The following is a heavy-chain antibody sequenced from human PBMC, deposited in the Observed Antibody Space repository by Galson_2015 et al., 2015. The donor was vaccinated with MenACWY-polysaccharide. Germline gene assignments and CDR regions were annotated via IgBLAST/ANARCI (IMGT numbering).Heavy chain of an antibody. Sequence: SETLSLTCTVSGGSVGSSRYSWGWIRQPPGKGLEWIGRFYYSGSTYYNPSLKSRVTISVDTSKNQFSLNLNSVTASDTAVYYCGRNCNPWYSSLPYYFDYWGQGTLVTVSS. J-gene: IGHJ4*02. D-gene: IGHD6-19*01. CDR2: FYYSGST. CDR1: GGSVGSSRYS. CDR3: GRNCNPWYSSLPYYFDY. V-gene: IGHV4-39*01.